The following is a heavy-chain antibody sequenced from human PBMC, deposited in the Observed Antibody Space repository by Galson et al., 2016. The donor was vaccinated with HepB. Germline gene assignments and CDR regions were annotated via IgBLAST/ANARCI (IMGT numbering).Heavy chain of an antibody. D-gene: IGHD3-16*01. CDR2: TSYDGETK. J-gene: IGHJ6*02. CDR1: GFTFSIEA. V-gene: IGHV3-30-3*02. Sequence: SLRLSCAASGFTFSIEAMYWVRQAPDKGLEFVAATSYDGETKYYADSVRGRFTISRDNSKNTLYLQMNSLRVEDTALYYCAKDWGLGVWGRGTTVTVSS. CDR3: AKDWGLGV.